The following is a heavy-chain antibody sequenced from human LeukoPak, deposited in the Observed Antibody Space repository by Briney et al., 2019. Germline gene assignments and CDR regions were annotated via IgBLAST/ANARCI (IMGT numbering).Heavy chain of an antibody. CDR1: GFTFSSYD. CDR2: IGTAGDT. CDR3: ARGQRGAYFDY. D-gene: IGHD1-26*01. V-gene: IGHV3-13*01. Sequence: GGSLRLSCAASGFTFSSYDMHWVRQATGKGLEWVSAIGTAGDTYYPGSVKGRFTISRENAKNSLYLQMNSLRAGDTAVYYCARGQRGAYFDYWGQGTLVTVSS. J-gene: IGHJ4*02.